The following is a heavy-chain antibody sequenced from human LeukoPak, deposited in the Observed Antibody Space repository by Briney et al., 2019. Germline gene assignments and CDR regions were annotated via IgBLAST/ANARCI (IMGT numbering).Heavy chain of an antibody. CDR3: ARVKLGNWFDP. D-gene: IGHD7-27*01. V-gene: IGHV1-18*04. CDR2: ISAYNGNT. CDR1: GYTFTSYG. Sequence: ASVKVSCKASGYTFTSYGISWVRQAPGQGLEWMGWISAYNGNTNYAQKLQGRVTMTTDTSTSTAYMELSSLRSEDTAVYYCARVKLGNWFDPWGQGTLVTVSS. J-gene: IGHJ5*02.